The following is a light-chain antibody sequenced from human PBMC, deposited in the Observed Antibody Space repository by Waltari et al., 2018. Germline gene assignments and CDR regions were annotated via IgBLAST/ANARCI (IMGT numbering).Light chain of an antibody. J-gene: IGKJ2*01. V-gene: IGKV3-15*01. Sequence: ETIMTQSPATLSVSPGESATLSCRASKSIGNNLAWYQQTPGPAPRLLIYVTSSRSTGIPGRFFGAGSGTDFTLTISSLQSEDFGVYYCQQYNEWPYTFGQGTKVDLK. CDR3: QQYNEWPYT. CDR1: KSIGNN. CDR2: VTS.